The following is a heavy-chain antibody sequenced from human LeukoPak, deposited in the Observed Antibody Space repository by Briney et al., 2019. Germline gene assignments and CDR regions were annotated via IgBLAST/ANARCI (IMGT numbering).Heavy chain of an antibody. D-gene: IGHD3-10*01. CDR2: ISGSGGST. J-gene: IGHJ4*02. V-gene: IGHV3-23*01. CDR3: AKHRMVRGVIDY. Sequence: GGSLRLSCAASGFTFSSYAMSWVRQDPGKGLEWVSAISGSGGSTYYADSVKGRFTISRDNSKNTLYLQMNSLRAEDTAVYYCAKHRMVRGVIDYWGQGTLVTVSS. CDR1: GFTFSSYA.